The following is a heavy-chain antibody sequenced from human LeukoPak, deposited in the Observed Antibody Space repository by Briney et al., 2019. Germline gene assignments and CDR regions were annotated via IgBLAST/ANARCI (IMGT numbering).Heavy chain of an antibody. D-gene: IGHD3-3*01. V-gene: IGHV3-23*01. CDR1: GFTFSSYA. Sequence: GGSLRLSCAASGFTFSSYAMSWVRQAPGKGLEWVSVISGSGGSTYYADSVKGRFTISRDNSKNTLYLQMNSLRAEDTAVYYCAKDRITIFGVVIVGPAPPGKYFQHWGQGTLVTVSS. CDR2: ISGSGGST. J-gene: IGHJ1*01. CDR3: AKDRITIFGVVIVGPAPPGKYFQH.